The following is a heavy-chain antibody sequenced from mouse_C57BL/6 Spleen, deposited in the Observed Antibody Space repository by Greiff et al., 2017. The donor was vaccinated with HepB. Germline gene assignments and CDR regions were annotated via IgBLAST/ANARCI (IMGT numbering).Heavy chain of an antibody. V-gene: IGHV1-80*01. CDR1: GYAFSSYW. D-gene: IGHD1-1*01. CDR3: ARSDGSSYGYFDD. J-gene: IGHJ1*03. Sequence: QVQLKESGAELVKPGASVKISCKASGYAFSSYWMNWVKQRPGKGLEWIGQIYPGDGDTNYNGKFKGKATLTADKSSSTAYMQLSSLTSEDSAVYYCARSDGSSYGYFDDWGTGTTVTVSA. CDR2: IYPGDGDT.